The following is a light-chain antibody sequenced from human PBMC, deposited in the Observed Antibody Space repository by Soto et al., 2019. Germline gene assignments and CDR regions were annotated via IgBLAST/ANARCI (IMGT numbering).Light chain of an antibody. J-gene: IGKJ2*01. CDR2: AAS. Sequence: DIQLTQSPSSLSASVGDTVSITCRATERIGSNLCWYQQKPGKAPKVLIYAASNLQSGVPSRFSGSGSGTEFTLTISSLQPDDFATYYCQQYNSYPYTFGQGTKVDIK. V-gene: IGKV1-17*01. CDR3: QQYNSYPYT. CDR1: ERIGSN.